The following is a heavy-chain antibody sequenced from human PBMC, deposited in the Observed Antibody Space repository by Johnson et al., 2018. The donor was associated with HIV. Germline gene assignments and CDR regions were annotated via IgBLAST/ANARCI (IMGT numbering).Heavy chain of an antibody. D-gene: IGHD6-19*01. V-gene: IGHV3-30*02. CDR2: IQYDGTNK. Sequence: QVQLVESGGGLVQPGGSLRLSCETSGFTFSRFGMHWVRQAPGKGLEWVAFIQYDGTNKNYADSVRGRITLSRDNARNTLFLEMDSLRPDDTAVYYCAKARGSGWLDAFDVWGHGTMVTVSS. CDR3: AKARGSGWLDAFDV. CDR1: GFTFSRFG. J-gene: IGHJ3*01.